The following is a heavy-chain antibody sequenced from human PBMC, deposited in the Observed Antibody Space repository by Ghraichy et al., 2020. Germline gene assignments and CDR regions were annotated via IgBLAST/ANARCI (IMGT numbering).Heavy chain of an antibody. D-gene: IGHD3-3*01. Sequence: SETLSLTCAVYGGSFSGYYWSWIRQPPGKGLEWIGEINHSGSTNYNPSLKSRVTISVDTSKNQFSLKLSSVTAADTAVYYCARLDFHYDFWSGYKAGAFDIWGQGTMVTVSS. CDR2: INHSGST. CDR1: GGSFSGYY. CDR3: ARLDFHYDFWSGYKAGAFDI. V-gene: IGHV4-34*01. J-gene: IGHJ3*02.